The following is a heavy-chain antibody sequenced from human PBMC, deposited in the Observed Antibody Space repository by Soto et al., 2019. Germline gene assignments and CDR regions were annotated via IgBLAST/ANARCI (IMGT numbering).Heavy chain of an antibody. CDR3: VRGTSAWSGQDY. J-gene: IGHJ4*02. D-gene: IGHD3-3*01. V-gene: IGHV3-74*01. Sequence: EVQLVESGGGLVQPGGSRRLSCTASGFTFSHHWMNWVRQAPGKGLIWVSRIHVGGSFTDYADSVKGRFTIARDDAKNTLILQMNNLRAEDTSVYYCVRGTSAWSGQDYWGQGTLVTVSS. CDR1: GFTFSHHW. CDR2: IHVGGSFT.